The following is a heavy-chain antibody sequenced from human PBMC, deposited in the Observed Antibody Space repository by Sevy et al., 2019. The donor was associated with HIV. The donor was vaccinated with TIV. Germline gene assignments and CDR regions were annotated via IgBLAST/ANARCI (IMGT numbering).Heavy chain of an antibody. Sequence: SETLSLTCAVSGGSISSVNWWHWVRQPPGKGLEWIGEIYQSGSTNYNRSLKSRVTITEDNSKNQLSLKLSSVTAADTAVYYCARGGETPRGFDPWGQGSLVTVSS. D-gene: IGHD3-16*01. CDR1: GGSISSVNW. J-gene: IGHJ5*02. CDR3: ARGGETPRGFDP. V-gene: IGHV4-4*02. CDR2: IYQSGST.